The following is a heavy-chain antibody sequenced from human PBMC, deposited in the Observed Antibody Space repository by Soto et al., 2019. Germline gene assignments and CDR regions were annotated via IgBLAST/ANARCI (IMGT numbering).Heavy chain of an antibody. CDR2: ISGSGGNT. D-gene: IGHD6-13*01. CDR1: GFTFSSYA. V-gene: IGHV3-23*01. J-gene: IGHJ4*02. CDR3: AKDVGSSWYGDSFDY. Sequence: EVQLLESGGGLVQPGGSLRLSCAASGFTFSSYAMSWVRQVPGKGLEWVSAISGSGGNTYYADSVKGRFTISRDNSKNTRYLQMNSLIAEDTAVYYCAKDVGSSWYGDSFDYWGQGTLVTVSS.